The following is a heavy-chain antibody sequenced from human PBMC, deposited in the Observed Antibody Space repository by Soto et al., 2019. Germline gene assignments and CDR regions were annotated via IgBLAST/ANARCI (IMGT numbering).Heavy chain of an antibody. CDR1: ASIFTRYG. V-gene: IGHV1-18*01. CDR2: ISAYNGDT. Sequence: QVQLEQSGVEVKKPGASVRVACKTSASIFTRYGFSWVRQAPGQGLEWMGWISAYNGDTKYAQNFQGRVTMTTDTSTRTAYMELRPLRIDDTAVDYCTSDYGDENSWGQGTLVTVSS. CDR3: TSDYGDENS. J-gene: IGHJ4*02. D-gene: IGHD4-17*01.